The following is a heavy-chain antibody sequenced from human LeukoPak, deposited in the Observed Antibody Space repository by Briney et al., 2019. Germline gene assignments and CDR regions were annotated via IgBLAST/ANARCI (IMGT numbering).Heavy chain of an antibody. CDR3: ARGLQAAAGIDY. CDR2: IYTSGST. J-gene: IGHJ4*02. V-gene: IGHV4-4*07. CDR1: GGTISSYY. Sequence: SETLSLTCTVSGGTISSYYWSWIRQPAGKGLEWIGRIYTSGSTNYNPSLKSRVTMSVDTSKNQFSLNLSSVTAADTAVYYCARGLQAAAGIDYWGQGTLVTVSS. D-gene: IGHD6-13*01.